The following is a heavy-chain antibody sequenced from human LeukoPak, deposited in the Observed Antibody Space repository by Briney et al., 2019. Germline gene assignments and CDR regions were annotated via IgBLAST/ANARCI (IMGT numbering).Heavy chain of an antibody. CDR2: INPNSGGT. D-gene: IGHD5-18*01. V-gene: IGHV1-2*06. Sequence: GASVKVSCKASGYTFTGYYMHWVRQAPGQGLEWMGRINPNSGGTNYAQKFQGRVTMTRDTSISTAYMELSRLRSDDTAAYYCARVFDEDTAQIRFDYWGQGTLVTVSS. J-gene: IGHJ4*02. CDR3: ARVFDEDTAQIRFDY. CDR1: GYTFTGYY.